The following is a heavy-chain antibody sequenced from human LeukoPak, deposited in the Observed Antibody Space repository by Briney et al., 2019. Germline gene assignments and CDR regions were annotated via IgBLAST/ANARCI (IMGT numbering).Heavy chain of an antibody. CDR1: GFTFSRHW. CDR2: INSDGRST. Sequence: GGSLRLSCAASGFTFSRHWMHWVRQVPGKGLVWVSRINSDGRSTAYADSVKGRFTISRDNVKNTLYLQMNSLRGEDTAVYFCARDQLYCTGGYCYFDYWGQGTLVTVSS. J-gene: IGHJ4*02. V-gene: IGHV3-74*01. D-gene: IGHD2-8*02. CDR3: ARDQLYCTGGYCYFDY.